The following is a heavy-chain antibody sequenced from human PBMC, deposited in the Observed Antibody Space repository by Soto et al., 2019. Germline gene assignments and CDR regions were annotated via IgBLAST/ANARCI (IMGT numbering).Heavy chain of an antibody. CDR3: AKNYFFDS. CDR2: VSISSDGP. V-gene: IGHV3-23*01. Sequence: GGSLRLSCAASGFTFSSYAMSWVRQAPGRGLEWVSSVSISSDGPYYADSVKGRFTISRDNSKNTLYLQLNSLRGEDTATYYCAKNYFFDSWGQGTPVTVSS. CDR1: GFTFSSYA. J-gene: IGHJ4*02.